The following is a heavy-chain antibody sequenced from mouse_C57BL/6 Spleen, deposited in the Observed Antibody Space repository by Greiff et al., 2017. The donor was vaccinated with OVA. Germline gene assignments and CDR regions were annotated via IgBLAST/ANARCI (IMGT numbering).Heavy chain of an antibody. V-gene: IGHV1-50*01. CDR2: IDPSDSYT. D-gene: IGHD1-1*01. CDR3: ARGDNYYGSSWFAY. J-gene: IGHJ3*01. Sequence: VQLQQSGAELVKPGASVKLSCKASGYTFTSYWMQWVKQRPGQGLEWIGEIDPSDSYTNYNQKFKGKATLTVDTSSSTAYMQLSSLTSEDSAVYYCARGDNYYGSSWFAYWGQGTLVTVAA. CDR1: GYTFTSYW.